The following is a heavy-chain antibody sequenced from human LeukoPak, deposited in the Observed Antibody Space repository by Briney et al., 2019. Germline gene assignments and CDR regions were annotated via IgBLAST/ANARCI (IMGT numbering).Heavy chain of an antibody. CDR1: GGSISSYY. CDR2: IYYSGST. CDR3: ARDSPGFDF. V-gene: IGHV4-59*01. J-gene: IGHJ4*02. Sequence: SETLSLTCTVSGGSISSYYWSWIRQPPGKGLEWIGNIYYSGSTNYNPSLKSRVTISVDTSKNQFSLKLGSVTAADTAVYYCARDSPGFDFWGQGTLVTVSS.